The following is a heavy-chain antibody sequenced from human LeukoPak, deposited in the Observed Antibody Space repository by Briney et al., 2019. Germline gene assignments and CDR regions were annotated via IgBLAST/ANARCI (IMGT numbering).Heavy chain of an antibody. CDR2: IKQDGSQI. CDR1: GFTFRSYW. V-gene: IGHV3-7*01. Sequence: GGSLSLFCAASGFTFRSYWMTCVREARGKGLEWVANIKQDGSQIYYVDSVKGRFTISRDNAKNSLYLQMNSLRADDTAVYYCARVPSSSNMWWFDYWGQGTLVTVSS. J-gene: IGHJ4*02. CDR3: ARVPSSSNMWWFDY. D-gene: IGHD2-21*01.